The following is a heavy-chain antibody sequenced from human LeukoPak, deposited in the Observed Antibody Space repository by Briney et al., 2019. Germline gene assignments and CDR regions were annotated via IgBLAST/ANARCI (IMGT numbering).Heavy chain of an antibody. CDR3: ARDAASTVRGNWFDP. CDR1: GGSISSYY. J-gene: IGHJ5*02. CDR2: IYTSGST. D-gene: IGHD4-17*01. V-gene: IGHV4-4*07. Sequence: PSETLSLTCTVSGGSISSYYWSWIRQPAGKGREWIGRIYTSGSTNYDPSLKSRVTMSVDTSKNQFSLKLSSVTAADTAVYYCARDAASTVRGNWFDPWGQGTLVTVSS.